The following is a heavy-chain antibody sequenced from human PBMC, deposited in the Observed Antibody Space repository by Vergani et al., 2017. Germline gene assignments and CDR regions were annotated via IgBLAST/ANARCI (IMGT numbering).Heavy chain of an antibody. CDR3: ARQDYYGSGSYYTGAWFDP. CDR1: GYSFTSYW. CDR2: IDPSDSYT. V-gene: IGHV5-10-1*03. J-gene: IGHJ5*02. Sequence: EVQLVQSGAEVKKPGESLRISCKGSGYSFTSYWISWVRQMPGKGLEWMGRIDPSDSYTNYSPSFQGHVTISADMSISTAYLQWSSLKASDTAMYYCARQDYYGSGSYYTGAWFDPWGQGTLVTVSS. D-gene: IGHD3-10*01.